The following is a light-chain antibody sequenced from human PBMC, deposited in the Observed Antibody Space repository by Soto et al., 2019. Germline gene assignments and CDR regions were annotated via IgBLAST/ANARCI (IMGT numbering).Light chain of an antibody. V-gene: IGLV3-21*02. CDR1: NIGSKS. CDR3: QVWDSSSDHVV. CDR2: YNT. Sequence: SYELTQQPSVSVAPGQTASITCGGNNIGSKSVHWYQQKPGQAPVVVVYYNTDRPSGIPERFSGSNSGNTATLTISRVEAGDEADYYCQVWDSSSDHVVFGGGTQLTVL. J-gene: IGLJ2*01.